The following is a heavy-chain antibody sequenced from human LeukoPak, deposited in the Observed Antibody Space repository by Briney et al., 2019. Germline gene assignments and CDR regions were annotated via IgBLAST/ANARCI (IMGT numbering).Heavy chain of an antibody. J-gene: IGHJ4*02. CDR3: AKAGFAVASRAPLYYFDY. CDR2: ISGSGGST. CDR1: GFTFSSYA. V-gene: IGHV3-23*01. D-gene: IGHD6-19*01. Sequence: GGSLRLSCAASGFTFSSYAMSWVRQAPGKGLKWVSAISGSGGSTYYADSVKGRFTISRDNSKNTLYLQMNSLRAEDTAVYYCAKAGFAVASRAPLYYFDYWGQGTLVTVSS.